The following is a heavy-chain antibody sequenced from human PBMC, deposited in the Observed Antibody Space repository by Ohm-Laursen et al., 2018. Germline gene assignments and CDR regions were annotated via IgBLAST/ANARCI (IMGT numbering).Heavy chain of an antibody. CDR1: EVTFSSYW. CDR2: IKQDGTEK. CDR3: ARGTTVKWGAFDI. Sequence: SLRLSCAASEVTFSSYWLSWVRQAPGKGLEWVANIKQDGTEKRYVGSVMGRFTISRDNTKNSLYLQMNSLRAEDTAVYYCARGTTVKWGAFDIWGQGTMVTVSS. J-gene: IGHJ3*02. V-gene: IGHV3-7*01. D-gene: IGHD4-17*01.